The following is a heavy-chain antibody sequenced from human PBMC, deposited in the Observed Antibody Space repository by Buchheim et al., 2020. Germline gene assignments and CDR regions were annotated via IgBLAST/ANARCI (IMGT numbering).Heavy chain of an antibody. D-gene: IGHD3-10*01. CDR1: GFTFSSYW. Sequence: EVQLVESGGGLVQPGGSLRLSCAASGFTFSSYWMHWVRQAPGKGLVWVSRINSDGSSTSYAASVKGRFTIYRDNAKNTLYLQMNILRAEDTAVYYCARDPLSSYGSGSYMGRDDYWGQGTL. V-gene: IGHV3-74*01. CDR2: INSDGSST. CDR3: ARDPLSSYGSGSYMGRDDY. J-gene: IGHJ4*02.